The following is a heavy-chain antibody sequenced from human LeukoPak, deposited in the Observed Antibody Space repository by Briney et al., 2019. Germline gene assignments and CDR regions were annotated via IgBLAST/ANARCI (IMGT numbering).Heavy chain of an antibody. CDR2: INHSGST. CDR1: GGSFSGYY. D-gene: IGHD6-19*01. CDR3: ASGDSSGTFGY. V-gene: IGHV4-34*01. Sequence: PSETLSLTCAVYGGSFSGYYWSWIRQPPGKGLEWIGEINHSGSTNYNPSLKSRVTISVDTSKNQFSLKLSSVTAADTAVYYCASGDSSGTFGYWGQGTLVTVSS. J-gene: IGHJ4*02.